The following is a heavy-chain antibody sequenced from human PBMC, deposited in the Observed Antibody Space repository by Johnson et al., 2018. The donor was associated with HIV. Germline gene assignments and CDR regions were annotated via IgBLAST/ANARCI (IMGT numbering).Heavy chain of an antibody. J-gene: IGHJ3*02. CDR2: IRDDGTNK. CDR3: AKDITDGAFDI. Sequence: QVLLVESGGGVVQPGGSLRLSCAASGFTFSNYGMHWVRQAQGKGLGWVAFIRDDGTNKYYADSVKGRFTISRDNSKNTLYLQMNSLRAYDTAVYYCAKDITDGAFDIWGQGTTVTVSS. V-gene: IGHV3-30*02. CDR1: GFTFSNYG. D-gene: IGHD5-24*01.